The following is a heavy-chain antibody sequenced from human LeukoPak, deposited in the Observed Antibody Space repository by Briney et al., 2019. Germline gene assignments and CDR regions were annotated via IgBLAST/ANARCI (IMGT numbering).Heavy chain of an antibody. V-gene: IGHV3-21*01. J-gene: IGHJ4*02. CDR3: ESLFIAAGTRDY. CDR2: ISSSSSNI. CDR1: GFTFSSYS. Sequence: GGSLRLSCAASGFTFSSYSMNWVRQAPGKGLEWVSYISSSSSNIYYADSVKGRFTISRDNAKNSLYLQMNSLIAEDTAGYYGESLFIAAGTRDYWGQGTLVTVSS. D-gene: IGHD6-13*01.